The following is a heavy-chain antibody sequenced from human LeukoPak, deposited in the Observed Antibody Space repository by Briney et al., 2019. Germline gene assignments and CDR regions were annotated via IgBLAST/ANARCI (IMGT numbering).Heavy chain of an antibody. CDR2: INPNSGGT. V-gene: IGHV1-2*02. CDR3: ARWIIDAFDI. J-gene: IGHJ3*02. CDR1: GYTFSSYA. Sequence: GASVKVSCKASGYTFSSYAIHWVRQAPGQRLEWMGWINPNSGGTNYAQKFQGRVTMTRDTSISTAYMELSRLRSDDTAVYYCARWIIDAFDIWGQGTMVTVSS. D-gene: IGHD2-2*03.